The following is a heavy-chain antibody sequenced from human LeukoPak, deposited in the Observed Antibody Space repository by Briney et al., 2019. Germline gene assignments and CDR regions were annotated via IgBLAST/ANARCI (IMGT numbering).Heavy chain of an antibody. V-gene: IGHV1-46*01. CDR1: EYTFTAYY. D-gene: IGHD3-22*01. J-gene: IGHJ4*02. CDR2: INPSGGST. CDR3: ARDPSYYYDSSGYTDY. Sequence: ASVKVSCKASEYTFTAYYMHWVRQAPGQGLEWMGMINPSGGSTSYAQKFQGRATMTRDTSTSTVYMELNSLRSEDTAVYYCARDPSYYYDSSGYTDYWGQGTLVTVSS.